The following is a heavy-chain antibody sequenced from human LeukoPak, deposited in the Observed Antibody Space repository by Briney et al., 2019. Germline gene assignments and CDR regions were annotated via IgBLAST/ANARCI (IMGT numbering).Heavy chain of an antibody. CDR2: ISYDGSNK. J-gene: IGHJ6*02. CDR1: GFTFSSYG. V-gene: IGHV3-30*18. Sequence: PGGSLRLSCAASGFTFSSYGMHWVRQAPGKGLEWVAVISYDGSNKYYADSVKGRFTISRDNSKNTLYLQMNSLRAEDTAVYYCAKLGYDILTGHPEGYYYYGMDVWGQGTTVTVSS. D-gene: IGHD3-9*01. CDR3: AKLGYDILTGHPEGYYYYGMDV.